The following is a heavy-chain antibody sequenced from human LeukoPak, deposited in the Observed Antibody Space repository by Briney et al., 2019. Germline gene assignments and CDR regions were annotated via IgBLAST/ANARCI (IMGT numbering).Heavy chain of an antibody. Sequence: PGGSLRLSCAASGFTLSSYAMSWVRQAPGKGLEWVSAISGSGGSTYYADSVKGRFTISRDNSKNTLYLQMNSLRAEDTAVYYCAKGRGYYDFWSGYSHFDYWGQGTLVTVSS. CDR1: GFTLSSYA. CDR2: ISGSGGST. V-gene: IGHV3-23*01. CDR3: AKGRGYYDFWSGYSHFDY. J-gene: IGHJ4*02. D-gene: IGHD3-3*01.